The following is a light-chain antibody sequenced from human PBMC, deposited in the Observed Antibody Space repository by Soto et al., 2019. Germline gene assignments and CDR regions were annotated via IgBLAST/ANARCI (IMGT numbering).Light chain of an antibody. V-gene: IGKV1-33*01. CDR2: DAS. J-gene: IGKJ4*01. Sequence: DIQMTQSPSSLSASVGDRVTITCQASHDIKKYLNWYQQKAHKVPKLLIHDASTLATGVPSRFTGGGSGTDFTYSLNSRHPEDVATYYCQHFDDLPLSCGGGTKG. CDR1: HDIKKY. CDR3: QHFDDLPLS.